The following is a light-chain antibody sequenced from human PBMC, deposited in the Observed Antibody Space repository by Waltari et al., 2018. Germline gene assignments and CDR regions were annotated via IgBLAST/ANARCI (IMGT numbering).Light chain of an antibody. Sequence: EIVMTQSPATLSVSPGERATLSCRASQSVSSNLAWYQQKPGQAPRLLMYGASTRATGIPARVSGSGSGTEFTLTISSLQSEDFAVYYCQQYKNWPPSPWTFGQGTKVEIK. CDR1: QSVSSN. J-gene: IGKJ1*01. V-gene: IGKV3-15*01. CDR3: QQYKNWPPSPWT. CDR2: GAS.